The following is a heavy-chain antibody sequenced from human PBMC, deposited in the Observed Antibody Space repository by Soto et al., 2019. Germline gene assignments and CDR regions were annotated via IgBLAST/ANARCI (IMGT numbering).Heavy chain of an antibody. CDR3: ARGAYYDDVWRSYDYPFGI. D-gene: IGHD3-16*01. CDR2: IYYSGST. Sequence: SETLSLTCTVSGGTISSYYWSWIRHPPGKGLEWIGYIYYSGSTNYNPSLKSRVTISVDTSKPQCSLKLSSVTAADTAVYYCARGAYYDDVWRSYDYPFGIWEQGTMVTVSS. V-gene: IGHV4-59*01. CDR1: GGTISSYY. J-gene: IGHJ3*02.